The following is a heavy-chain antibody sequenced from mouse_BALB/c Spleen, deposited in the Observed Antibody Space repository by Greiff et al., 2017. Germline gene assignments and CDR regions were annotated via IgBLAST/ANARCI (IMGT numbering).Heavy chain of an antibody. CDR2: IDPANGNT. CDR1: GFNIKDTY. CDR3: ARSEDGNYGFAY. Sequence: EVQLQESGAELVKPGASVKLSCTASGFNIKDTYMHWVKQRPEQGLEWIGRIDPANGNTKYDPKFQGKATITADTSSNTAYLQLSSLTSEDTAVYYCARSEDGNYGFAYWGQGTLVTVSA. D-gene: IGHD2-1*01. J-gene: IGHJ3*01. V-gene: IGHV14-3*02.